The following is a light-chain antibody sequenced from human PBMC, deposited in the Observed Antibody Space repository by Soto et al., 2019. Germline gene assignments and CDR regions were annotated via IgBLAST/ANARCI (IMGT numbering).Light chain of an antibody. CDR2: DAS. Sequence: DIQLTQTPSTLSASLGDEVTITCRAGQTISSWLSWYQEKPGRAPKLLIYDASTLESGVPSRFSGSGSETEFTLTISRLQPDDFAPYNCHPRAFGQGTRLEIK. CDR3: HPRA. J-gene: IGKJ5*01. V-gene: IGKV1-5*01. CDR1: QTISSW.